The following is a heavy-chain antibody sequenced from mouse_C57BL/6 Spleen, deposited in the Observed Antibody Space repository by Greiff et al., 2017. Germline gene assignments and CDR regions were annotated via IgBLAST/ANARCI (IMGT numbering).Heavy chain of an antibody. V-gene: IGHV2-2*01. CDR1: GFSLTSYG. J-gene: IGHJ4*01. CDR2: IWSGGST. D-gene: IGHD4-1*01. Sequence: VQLQQSGPGLVQPSQSLSITCTVSGFSLTSYGVHWVRQSPGKGLEWLGVIWSGGSTDYNAAFISRLSISKDNAKSQVFFKMNSLQADDTAIYYCARGGLTGNAMDYWGQGTSVTVSS. CDR3: ARGGLTGNAMDY.